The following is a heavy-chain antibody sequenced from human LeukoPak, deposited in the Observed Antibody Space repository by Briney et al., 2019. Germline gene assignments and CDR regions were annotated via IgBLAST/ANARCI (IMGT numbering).Heavy chain of an antibody. CDR1: GFTFSSYS. CDR2: ISSSSSYI. Sequence: PGGSLRLSCAASGFTFSSYSMNWVRQVPGKGLEWVSSISSSSSYIYYADSVKGRFTISGDNAKNSLYLQMNSLRAEDTAVYYCARDYDFWSGYPTAEYYFDYWGQGTLVTVSS. CDR3: ARDYDFWSGYPTAEYYFDY. D-gene: IGHD3-3*01. J-gene: IGHJ4*02. V-gene: IGHV3-21*01.